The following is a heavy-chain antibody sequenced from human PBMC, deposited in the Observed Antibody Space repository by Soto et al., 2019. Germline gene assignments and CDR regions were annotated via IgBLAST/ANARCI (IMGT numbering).Heavy chain of an antibody. V-gene: IGHV1-18*01. J-gene: IGHJ4*02. CDR2: ISAHNGNT. CDR1: GYGFTTYG. Sequence: QVHLVQSGAEVKKPGASVKVSCKGSGYGFTTYGITWVRQAPGQGLEWMAWISAHNGNTNYAQKLQGRVTVTRDTSTSTAYMGLRSLRYDDTAVYYCARGRYGDYWGQGALVTVSS. D-gene: IGHD1-1*01. CDR3: ARGRYGDY.